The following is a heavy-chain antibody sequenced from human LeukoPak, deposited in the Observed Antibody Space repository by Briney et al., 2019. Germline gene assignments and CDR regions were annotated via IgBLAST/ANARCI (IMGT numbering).Heavy chain of an antibody. CDR3: AREGSYYDSSGYHRYYFGY. CDR1: GFIFSSYG. D-gene: IGHD3-22*01. Sequence: PGGSLRLSCAASGFIFSSYGMHWVRQAPGKGLEWVAVIWHDGSNKNYVDSVKGRFTISRDNSKNTLYLQMNSLRAEDTAVYYCAREGSYYDSSGYHRYYFGYWGQGTLVTVSS. CDR2: IWHDGSNK. V-gene: IGHV3-33*01. J-gene: IGHJ4*02.